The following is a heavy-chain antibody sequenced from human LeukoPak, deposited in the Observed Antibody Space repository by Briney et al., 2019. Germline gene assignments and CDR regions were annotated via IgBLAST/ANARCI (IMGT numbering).Heavy chain of an antibody. J-gene: IGHJ4*02. CDR3: ASYRRGFLALDY. D-gene: IGHD2/OR15-2a*01. CDR2: IIPIFGTA. V-gene: IGHV1-69*05. Sequence: SVKVSCKASGGTFSSYAISWVRQAPGQGLEWMGRIIPIFGTANYAQKFQGRVTITTDESTSTAYMELSSLRSEDTAVYYCASYRRGFLALDYWGQGTLVTVSS. CDR1: GGTFSSYA.